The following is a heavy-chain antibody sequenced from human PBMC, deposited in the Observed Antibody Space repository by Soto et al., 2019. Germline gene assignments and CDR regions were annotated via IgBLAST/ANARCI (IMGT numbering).Heavy chain of an antibody. Sequence: PGGSLRLSCAASGFTFSSYGMHWVRQAPGKGLEWWAVISYDGRNKYYADSVKCRFTISRDNAKNTLYLQMNSLRAEDTAVYYCPKGGSSWYEWNYYHSYGMDVRGQGPTVTVSS. V-gene: IGHV3-30*18. CDR2: ISYDGRNK. D-gene: IGHD6-13*01. CDR3: PKGGSSWYEWNYYHSYGMDV. CDR1: GFTFSSYG. J-gene: IGHJ6*02.